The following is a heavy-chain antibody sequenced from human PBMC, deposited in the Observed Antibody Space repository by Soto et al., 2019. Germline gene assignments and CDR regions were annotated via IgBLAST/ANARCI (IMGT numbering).Heavy chain of an antibody. D-gene: IGHD4-17*01. CDR3: ARDYDYGDYVSWFDP. V-gene: IGHV1-69*06. CDR2: IIPIFGTA. J-gene: IGHJ5*02. Sequence: GASVKVSCKASGGTFSGYAISWARQAPGQGLEWMGGIIPIFGTANYAQKFQGRVTITADKSTSTAYMELSSLRSEDTAVYYCARDYDYGDYVSWFDPWGQGTLVTVSS. CDR1: GGTFSGYA.